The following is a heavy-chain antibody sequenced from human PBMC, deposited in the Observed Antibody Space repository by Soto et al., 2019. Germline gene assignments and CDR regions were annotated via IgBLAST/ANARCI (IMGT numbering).Heavy chain of an antibody. Sequence: GASVKVSCKASRYTVSDYYMHWLRQAPGQGLEWMGWINRNSGGINYAQQFQGRVTMTWDTSTGTVYMELNRLRSDDTAVYYCASPSSKWLPYFDFWGQGTQVTVSS. CDR3: ASPSSKWLPYFDF. CDR2: INRNSGGI. J-gene: IGHJ4*02. V-gene: IGHV1-2*02. D-gene: IGHD6-19*01. CDR1: RYTVSDYY.